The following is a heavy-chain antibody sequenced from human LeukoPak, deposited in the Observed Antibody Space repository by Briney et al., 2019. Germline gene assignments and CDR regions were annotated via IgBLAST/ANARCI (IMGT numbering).Heavy chain of an antibody. V-gene: IGHV3-23*01. CDR3: AKHTDFDWFYRGWYFDY. J-gene: IGHJ4*02. CDR2: ISGSGGST. CDR1: GFTFSSYA. D-gene: IGHD3-9*01. Sequence: GGSLRLSCAASGFTFSSYAMRWVRQAPGKGLEWVSAISGSGGSTYYADSVKGRFTISRDNSKNTLYLQLNSLRAEDTAVYYCAKHTDFDWFYRGWYFDYWGQGTLVTVSS.